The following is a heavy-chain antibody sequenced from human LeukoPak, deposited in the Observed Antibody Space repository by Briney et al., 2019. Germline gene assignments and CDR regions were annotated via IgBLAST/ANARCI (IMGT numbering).Heavy chain of an antibody. CDR2: ISSSGSTI. CDR1: GFTFSSYE. J-gene: IGHJ4*02. CDR3: ARDGPRVMITFGGVDGYFDY. Sequence: GGSLRLSCAASGFTFSSYEMNWVRQAPGKGLEWVSYISSSGSTIYYADSVKGQFTISRDNAKNSLYLQMNSLRAEDTAVYYCARDGPRVMITFGGVDGYFDYWGQGTLVTVSS. D-gene: IGHD3-16*01. V-gene: IGHV3-48*03.